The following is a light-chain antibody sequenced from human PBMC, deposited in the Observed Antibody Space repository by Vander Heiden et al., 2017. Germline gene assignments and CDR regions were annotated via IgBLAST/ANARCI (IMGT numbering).Light chain of an antibody. CDR3: LQDDSYPYT. Sequence: AIQMTQSPSPLSASVGDRVTITCRASQGIGNDLGWYQQKPGKAPKLLIYAVSNLQSGVPSRFSGSGSGTDFTLTISALQPEDFATYYCLQDDSYPYTFGQGTKLEIK. CDR2: AVS. V-gene: IGKV1-6*01. CDR1: QGIGND. J-gene: IGKJ2*01.